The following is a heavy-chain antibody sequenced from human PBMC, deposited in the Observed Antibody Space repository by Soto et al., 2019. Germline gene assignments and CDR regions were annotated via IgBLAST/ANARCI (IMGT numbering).Heavy chain of an antibody. CDR1: GFTFSSYA. D-gene: IGHD2-2*01. CDR3: ATTPQYCSSTSCYFVDRLGLRDY. CDR2: ISGSGGST. Sequence: GGSLRLSCAASGFTFSSYAMSWVRQAPGKGLEWVSAISGSGGSTYYADSVKGRFTISRDNSKNTLYLQMNSLRAEDTAVYYCATTPQYCSSTSCYFVDRLGLRDYWGQGTLVTVSS. J-gene: IGHJ4*02. V-gene: IGHV3-23*01.